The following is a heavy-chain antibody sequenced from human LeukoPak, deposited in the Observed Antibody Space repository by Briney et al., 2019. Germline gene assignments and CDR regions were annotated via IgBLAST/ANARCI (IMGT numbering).Heavy chain of an antibody. CDR3: AKDRYSGLNTIDY. D-gene: IGHD6-13*01. Sequence: PGGSPRLSCAAPEFTFSTYGMHWVRQAPGKGLEWVAVISYDGSYKFYADSVKGRFTISRDNSKSTLYLQMNSLRAEDTAVYYCAKDRYSGLNTIDYWGQGTLVTVSS. J-gene: IGHJ4*02. CDR2: ISYDGSYK. V-gene: IGHV3-30*18. CDR1: EFTFSTYG.